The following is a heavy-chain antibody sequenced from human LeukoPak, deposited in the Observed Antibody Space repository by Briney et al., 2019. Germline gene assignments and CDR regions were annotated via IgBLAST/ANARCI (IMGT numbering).Heavy chain of an antibody. Sequence: GGSLRLSCAASGFTFSSYMMTWVRQAPGKGLEWVANIKPDGGEKFYVDSVRGRFTISRDNAKNSLYLQMNSLRAEDTAVYYCARDPRGSGSYYVSAFDIWGQGTMVTVSS. J-gene: IGHJ3*02. CDR1: GFTFSSYM. V-gene: IGHV3-7*01. D-gene: IGHD1-26*01. CDR3: ARDPRGSGSYYVSAFDI. CDR2: IKPDGGEK.